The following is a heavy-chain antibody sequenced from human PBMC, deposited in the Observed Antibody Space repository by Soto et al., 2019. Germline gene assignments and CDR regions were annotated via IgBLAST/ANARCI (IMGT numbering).Heavy chain of an antibody. CDR2: ISTDGSIT. CDR1: GLIFSNYK. D-gene: IGHD2-8*01. V-gene: IGHV3-74*01. CDR3: ARDTNGLHY. J-gene: IGHJ4*02. Sequence: PGGSLRLSCAASGLIFSNYKMHWVRQAPGKGLVWVSRISTDGSITDYADSVKGRFTVSRDNAKNTLYLQMNSLRVDDTAVYYCARDTNGLHYWGQGTLVTGSS.